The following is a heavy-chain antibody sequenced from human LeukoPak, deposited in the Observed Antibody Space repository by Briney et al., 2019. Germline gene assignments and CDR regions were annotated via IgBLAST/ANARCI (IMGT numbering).Heavy chain of an antibody. D-gene: IGHD3-10*01. V-gene: IGHV1-18*01. Sequence: ASVKVSCKASGYTFTSYGISWVRQAPGQGLEWMGWISAYNGNTNYAQKLQGRVTMTTDTSTRPAYMELRSLRSDDTAVYYCARMYGSGSYRWFDPWGQGTLVTVSS. CDR1: GYTFTSYG. J-gene: IGHJ5*02. CDR3: ARMYGSGSYRWFDP. CDR2: ISAYNGNT.